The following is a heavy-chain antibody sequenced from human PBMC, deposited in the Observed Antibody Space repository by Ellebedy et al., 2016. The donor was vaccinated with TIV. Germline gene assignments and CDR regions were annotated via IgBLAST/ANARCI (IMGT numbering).Heavy chain of an antibody. Sequence: GESLKISCAASGFTFSSYAMSWVRQAPGKGLEWVSAISGSGGSTYYADSVKGRFTISRDNSKNTLYLQMNSLRAEDTAVYYCAKHFCSSTSCRMGWFDPWGQGTLVTVSS. CDR2: ISGSGGST. J-gene: IGHJ5*02. V-gene: IGHV3-23*01. CDR1: GFTFSSYA. CDR3: AKHFCSSTSCRMGWFDP. D-gene: IGHD2-2*01.